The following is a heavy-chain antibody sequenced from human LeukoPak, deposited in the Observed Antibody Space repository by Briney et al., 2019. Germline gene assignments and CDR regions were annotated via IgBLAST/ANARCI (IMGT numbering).Heavy chain of an antibody. V-gene: IGHV4-4*07. CDR2: IYSSGST. D-gene: IGHD4-17*01. J-gene: IGHJ4*02. CDR3: ARDGIYGETAAY. CDR1: GGSISSYY. Sequence: SETLSLTCTVSGGSISSYYWSWIRQPAGKGLEWIGRIYSSGSTNYNPSLKSRVTISVDTSKNQFSLKLRSVTAAGTALDYCARDGIYGETAAYWGQGTLVTVSS.